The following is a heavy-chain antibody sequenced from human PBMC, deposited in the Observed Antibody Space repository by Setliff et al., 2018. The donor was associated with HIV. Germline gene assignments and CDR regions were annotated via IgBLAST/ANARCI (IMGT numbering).Heavy chain of an antibody. CDR1: GGSINNYC. CDR3: ARRIDDSGSFPDKNWFDT. V-gene: IGHV4-4*09. D-gene: IGHD3-10*01. CDR2: IFASGTT. J-gene: IGHJ5*02. Sequence: SETLSLTCTVTGGSINNYCWNWIRQPPGRGLEWIGFIFASGTTKYNPSLQSRVTMSIDTSKNQFSLKLTSVTAADTAVYYCARRIDDSGSFPDKNWFDTWGQGSLVTVSS.